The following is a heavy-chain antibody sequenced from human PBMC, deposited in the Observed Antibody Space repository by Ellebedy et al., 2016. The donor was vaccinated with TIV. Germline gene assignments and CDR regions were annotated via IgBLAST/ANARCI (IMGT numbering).Heavy chain of an antibody. J-gene: IGHJ3*02. CDR3: TTPSGEWHDAFDI. D-gene: IGHD3-16*01. CDR1: GFTFDDYA. CDR2: ISWNSGSI. V-gene: IGHV3-9*01. Sequence: GGSLRLSXAASGFTFDDYAMHWVRQAPGKGLEWVSGISWNSGSIGYADSVKGRFTISRDNAKNSLYLQMNSLRAEDTALYYCTTPSGEWHDAFDIWGQGTMVTVSS.